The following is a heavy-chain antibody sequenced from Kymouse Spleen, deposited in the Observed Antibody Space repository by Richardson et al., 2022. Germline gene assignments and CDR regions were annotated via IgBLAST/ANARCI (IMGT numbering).Heavy chain of an antibody. D-gene: IGHD3-10*01. V-gene: IGHV4-39*01. Sequence: QLQLQESGPGLVKPSETLSLTCTVSGGSISSSSYYWGWIRQPPGKGLEWIGSIYYSGSTYYNPSLKSRVTISVDTSKNQFSLKLSSVTAADTAVYYCAREEVYYYGSGSYYPPDVWGQGTTVTVSS. CDR3: AREEVYYYGSGSYYPPDV. CDR2: IYYSGST. J-gene: IGHJ6*02. CDR1: GGSISSSSYY.